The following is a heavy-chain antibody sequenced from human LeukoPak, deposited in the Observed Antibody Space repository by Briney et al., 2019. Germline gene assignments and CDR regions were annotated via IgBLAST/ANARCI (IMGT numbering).Heavy chain of an antibody. CDR2: INPNSGGT. D-gene: IGHD1-1*01. CDR3: ARVTMDGWFDP. Sequence: ASVKVSCKASGYTFTGYYMHWVRQAPGQGLEWMGWINPNSGGTNYEQKFQGRVTMTRDTSISTAYMELSRLRSDNTAVYYCARVTMDGWFDPWGQGTLVTVSS. V-gene: IGHV1-2*02. J-gene: IGHJ5*02. CDR1: GYTFTGYY.